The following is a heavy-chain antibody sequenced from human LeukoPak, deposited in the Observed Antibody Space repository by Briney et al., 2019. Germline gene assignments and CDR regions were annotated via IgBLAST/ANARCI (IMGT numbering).Heavy chain of an antibody. CDR3: AREGAGTIPFDP. D-gene: IGHD6-19*01. V-gene: IGHV4-61*09. J-gene: IGHJ5*02. CDR2: IYISGST. CDR1: GGSISSGSYY. Sequence: SQTLSLTCTVSGGSISSGSYYWSWIRQPAGKGLEWLGHIYISGSTNYNPSLKSRVTISVDTSKNQFSLKLSSVTAADTAGYSCAREGAGTIPFDPWGQGTLVTVSS.